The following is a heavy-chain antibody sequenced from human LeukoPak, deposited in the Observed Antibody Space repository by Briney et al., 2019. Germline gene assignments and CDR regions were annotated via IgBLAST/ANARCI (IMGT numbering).Heavy chain of an antibody. CDR1: GFTFSSYA. V-gene: IGHV3-30*04. Sequence: GGSLRLSCAASGFTFSSYAMHWVRQAPGKGLEWVAVISYDGSNKYYADSVKGRFTISRDNSKNTLYLQMNSLRAEDTAVYYCARGTHYGDYLARFAFDIWGQGTMVTVSS. CDR2: ISYDGSNK. J-gene: IGHJ3*02. D-gene: IGHD4-17*01. CDR3: ARGTHYGDYLARFAFDI.